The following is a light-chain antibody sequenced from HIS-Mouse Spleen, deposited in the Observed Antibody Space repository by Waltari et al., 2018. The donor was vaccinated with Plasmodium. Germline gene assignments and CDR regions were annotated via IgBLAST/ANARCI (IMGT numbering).Light chain of an antibody. CDR3: YSTDSSGNHRV. J-gene: IGLJ3*02. Sequence: SYALTQPPSVSVSPGQTARITCSGDALPKKYASWYQQKSGQAPVLVIYEDSKRPPRIPDRVACSSSGTMATLTISGAQVEDEADYYCYSTDSSGNHRVFGGGTKLTVL. V-gene: IGLV3-10*01. CDR1: ALPKKY. CDR2: EDS.